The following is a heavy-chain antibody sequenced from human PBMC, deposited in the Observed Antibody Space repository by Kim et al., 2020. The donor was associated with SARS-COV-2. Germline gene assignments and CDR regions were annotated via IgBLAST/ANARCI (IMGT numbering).Heavy chain of an antibody. J-gene: IGHJ6*02. CDR3: ARGETKTIVATMGYYYYGMDV. V-gene: IGHV1-69*13. Sequence: SVKVSCKASGGTFSSYAISWVRQAPGQGLEWMGGIIPIFGTANYAQKFQGRVTITADESTSTAYMELSSLRSEDTAVYYCARGETKTIVATMGYYYYGMDVWGQGTTVTVSS. CDR1: GGTFSSYA. CDR2: IIPIFGTA. D-gene: IGHD5-12*01.